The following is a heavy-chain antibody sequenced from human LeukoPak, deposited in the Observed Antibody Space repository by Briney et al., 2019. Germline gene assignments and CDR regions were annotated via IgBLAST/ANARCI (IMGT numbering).Heavy chain of an antibody. V-gene: IGHV3-23*01. Sequence: GGSLRLSCAASGFTFNRHAMSWVRQAPGKGLEWVSNVSGGGRSTYYADSVKGRFTISRDNSKNMVYLQMNGLRAEDTALYYCARILGSGSYFNSRYDYYYYGMDVWGQGTTVTVSS. CDR2: VSGGGRST. D-gene: IGHD3-10*01. J-gene: IGHJ6*02. CDR1: GFTFNRHA. CDR3: ARILGSGSYFNSRYDYYYYGMDV.